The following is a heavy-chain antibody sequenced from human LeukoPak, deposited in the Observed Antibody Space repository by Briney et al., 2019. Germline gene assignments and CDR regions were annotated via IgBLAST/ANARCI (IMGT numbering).Heavy chain of an antibody. D-gene: IGHD1-26*01. CDR2: INSDGSST. V-gene: IGHV3-74*01. CDR1: GFTFSNYG. Sequence: PGGSLRLSCIASGFTFSNYGMSWVRQAPGKGLVWVSRINSDGSSTSYADSVKGRFTISRDNAKNTLYLQMNSLRAEDTAVYYCARRVGGGAPYYFDYWGQGTLVTVSS. CDR3: ARRVGGGAPYYFDY. J-gene: IGHJ4*02.